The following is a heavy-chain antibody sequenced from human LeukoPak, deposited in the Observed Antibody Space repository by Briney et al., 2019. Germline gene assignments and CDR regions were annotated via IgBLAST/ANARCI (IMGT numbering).Heavy chain of an antibody. CDR3: ARSEYSYGPTFDY. Sequence: GGSLRLSCAASGFTVSRNYMSWVRQAPGKGLEWVSVIYSGGSTYYADSVKGRFTISRDNSKNTLYLQMNSLRAEDTAVYYCARSEYSYGPTFDYWGQGTLVTVSS. J-gene: IGHJ4*02. V-gene: IGHV3-53*01. D-gene: IGHD5-18*01. CDR2: IYSGGST. CDR1: GFTVSRNY.